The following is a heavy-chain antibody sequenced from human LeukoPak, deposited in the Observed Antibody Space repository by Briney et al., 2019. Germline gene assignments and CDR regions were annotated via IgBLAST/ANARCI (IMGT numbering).Heavy chain of an antibody. CDR2: IYYDGRA. CDR1: GGSISSRSDY. CDR3: ARQVYGYGKSHFDY. V-gene: IGHV4-39*01. Sequence: SETLSLTCSVSGGSISSRSDYWGWIRQPPGKGLEWIGTIYYDGRAYYNPSLESRVTISVDTSKNQFSLKLSSVTAADTAVYYCARQVYGYGKSHFDYWGQGTLVTVSS. J-gene: IGHJ4*02. D-gene: IGHD5-18*01.